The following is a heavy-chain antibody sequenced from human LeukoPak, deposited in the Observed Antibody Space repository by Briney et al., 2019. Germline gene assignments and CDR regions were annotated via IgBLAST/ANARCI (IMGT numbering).Heavy chain of an antibody. Sequence: GGSLRLSCAVSGFSLTNGWLSWVRQAPGKGLEWVGRIKSKTDGGTTDYAAPVKGRFTISRDDSKNTLYLQMNSLKTEDTAVYYCTTGPNYDSEDYWGQGTLVTVSS. CDR1: GFSLTNGW. D-gene: IGHD3-16*01. CDR3: TTGPNYDSEDY. CDR2: IKSKTDGGTT. V-gene: IGHV3-15*01. J-gene: IGHJ4*02.